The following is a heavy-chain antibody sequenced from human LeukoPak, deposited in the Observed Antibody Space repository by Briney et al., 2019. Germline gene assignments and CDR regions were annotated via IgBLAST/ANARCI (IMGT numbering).Heavy chain of an antibody. D-gene: IGHD5-18*01. Sequence: PGASVKVSCKVSGGPFSTDPINWIRQAPGQGFEWVGGIVPIIGTPNYAQRFQDRVRITTDDSTSTAYMELTGLTYEDTAIYYCARTASEGYWGQGTLVTVSS. CDR3: ARTASEGY. J-gene: IGHJ4*02. CDR2: IVPIIGTP. V-gene: IGHV1-69*05. CDR1: GGPFSTDP.